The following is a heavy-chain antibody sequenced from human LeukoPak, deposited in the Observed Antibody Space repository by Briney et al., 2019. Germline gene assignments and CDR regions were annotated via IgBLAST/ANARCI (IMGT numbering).Heavy chain of an antibody. CDR2: VSSSSSSV. Sequence: GGSLRLSCVASGFSFSDFYMSWIRQAPGKGLEWVSYVSSSSSSVYYADSVKGRFTISRDNAKNSLYLQMNSLRAEDTAVHYCARPPYNSGWYYFDYWGQGTLVTVSS. CDR1: GFSFSDFY. CDR3: ARPPYNSGWYYFDY. V-gene: IGHV3-11*04. D-gene: IGHD6-19*01. J-gene: IGHJ4*02.